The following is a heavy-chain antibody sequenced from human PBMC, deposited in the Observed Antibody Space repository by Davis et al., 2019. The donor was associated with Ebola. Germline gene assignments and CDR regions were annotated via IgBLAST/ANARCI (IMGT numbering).Heavy chain of an antibody. J-gene: IGHJ6*03. CDR3: ARGTTVTTDPHYYYMDV. CDR2: FNPSGLTT. V-gene: IGHV1-46*01. Sequence: ASVKVSCKAAGYTFTHFYIHWVRQAPGQGLEWMGMFNPSGLTTKSAQKFQGRVTMTRDTSISTTYLELSSLRSDDTAMYYCARGTTVTTDPHYYYMDVWGKGTTVTVSS. D-gene: IGHD4-11*01. CDR1: GYTFTHFY.